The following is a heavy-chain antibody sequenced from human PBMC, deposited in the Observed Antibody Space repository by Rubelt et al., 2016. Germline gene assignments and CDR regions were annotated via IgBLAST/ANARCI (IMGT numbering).Heavy chain of an antibody. Sequence: QVQLVQSGAEVKKPGASVKVSCKASGYTFTSYGISWVRQAPGQGLEWMGWISAYNGNTNYAQKRQGRVTMTTDTSTSTAYRELRSLRSDDTAVYYCARDLPPFRRYNWNFPLDYWGQGTLVTVSS. CDR3: ARDLPPFRRYNWNFPLDY. D-gene: IGHD1-7*01. J-gene: IGHJ4*02. CDR2: ISAYNGNT. V-gene: IGHV1-18*01. CDR1: GYTFTSYG.